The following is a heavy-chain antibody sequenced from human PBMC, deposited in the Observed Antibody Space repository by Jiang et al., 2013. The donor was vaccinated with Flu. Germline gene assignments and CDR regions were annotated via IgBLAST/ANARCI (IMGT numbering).Heavy chain of an antibody. Sequence: KPSETLSLTCTVSGGSISSSTYFWGWIRQPPGKGLEWTGNIYYSGSTYYNPSLKSRVTISVDTSKNQFSLKSSSVTAADTAVYYCARLAVDGHRHFDSWGQGTLVTVSS. CDR2: IYYSGST. CDR3: ARLAVDGHRHFDS. J-gene: IGHJ4*02. D-gene: IGHD6-19*01. V-gene: IGHV4-39*01. CDR1: GGSISSSTYF.